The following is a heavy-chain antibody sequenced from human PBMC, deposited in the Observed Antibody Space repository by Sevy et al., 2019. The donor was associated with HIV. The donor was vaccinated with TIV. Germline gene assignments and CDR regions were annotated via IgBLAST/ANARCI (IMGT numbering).Heavy chain of an antibody. V-gene: IGHV3-33*01. CDR3: AREGLLEWLFSFDY. D-gene: IGHD3-3*01. CDR2: IWDDGTNE. Sequence: GGSLRLSCAASGFTFSSYAIHWVRQAPGKGLEWVAVIWDDGTNEYYADSVKGRFTISRDNSKNTQYLQMNSLRAEDTAVYYCAREGLLEWLFSFDYWGQGTLVTVSS. J-gene: IGHJ4*02. CDR1: GFTFSSYA.